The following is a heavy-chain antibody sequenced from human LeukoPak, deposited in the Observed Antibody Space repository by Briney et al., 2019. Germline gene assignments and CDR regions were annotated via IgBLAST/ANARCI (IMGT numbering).Heavy chain of an antibody. J-gene: IGHJ5*02. V-gene: IGHV3-7*01. CDR3: ATAVAAGWFDP. CDR1: GFTFSSYW. Sequence: GGSLRLSCAASGFTFSSYWMSGVRQASGKGLEWVANIKEDGSEKYYVDSVKGRFTISRDNAKNSLYLQMNNLRAEDTALYHCATAVAAGWFDPWGQGTLVTVSS. D-gene: IGHD6-13*01. CDR2: IKEDGSEK.